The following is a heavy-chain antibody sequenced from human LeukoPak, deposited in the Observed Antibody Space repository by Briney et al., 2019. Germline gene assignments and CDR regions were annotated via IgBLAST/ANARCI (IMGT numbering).Heavy chain of an antibody. Sequence: GGSLRLSCVASGFTFSSYGMHWVRQAPGKGLEWVAVIWYDGSNKYYADSVKGRFTISRDNSKNTLYLQMNSLRAEDTAVYYCAREGSSCYFDYWGQGTLVTVFS. CDR2: IWYDGSNK. CDR1: GFTFSSYG. J-gene: IGHJ4*02. D-gene: IGHD2-2*01. V-gene: IGHV3-33*01. CDR3: AREGSSCYFDY.